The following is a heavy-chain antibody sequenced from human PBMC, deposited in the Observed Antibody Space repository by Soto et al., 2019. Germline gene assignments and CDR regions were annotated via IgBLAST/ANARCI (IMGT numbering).Heavy chain of an antibody. D-gene: IGHD1-7*01. V-gene: IGHV3-53*01. CDR3: ARDLRNYDAFDI. J-gene: IGHJ3*02. Sequence: GGSLRLSCAASGFTVSSNYMSWVRQAPGKGLEWVSVIYSGGSTYYADSVKGRFTISRDNSKNTLYLQMNSLRAEDTAVYYCARDLRNYDAFDIWGQGTMVTVSS. CDR2: IYSGGST. CDR1: GFTVSSNY.